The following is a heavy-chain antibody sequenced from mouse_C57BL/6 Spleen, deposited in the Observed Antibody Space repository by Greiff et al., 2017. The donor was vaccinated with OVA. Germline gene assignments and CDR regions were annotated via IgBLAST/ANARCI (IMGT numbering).Heavy chain of an antibody. J-gene: IGHJ4*01. D-gene: IGHD1-1*01. CDR3: DSGYYDSSYGDYAMDY. V-gene: IGHV2-5*01. CDR2: IWSGGGT. Sequence: VQLQQSGPGLVQPSQSLSITCTVSGFSLTSYGVHWVRQSPGKGLEWLGVIWSGGGTDYNAAFMSRLSIPKDNSKSQVSFKMNSLQADDTAIDVCDSGYYDSSYGDYAMDYWGQGTSVTVSS. CDR1: GFSLTSYG.